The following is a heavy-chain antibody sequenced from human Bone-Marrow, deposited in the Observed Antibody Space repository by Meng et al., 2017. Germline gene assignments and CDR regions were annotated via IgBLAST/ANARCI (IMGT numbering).Heavy chain of an antibody. CDR1: GGSITSYF. CDR2: IYFSGMT. J-gene: IGHJ6*02. D-gene: IGHD1-1*01. CDR3: ARARTTGYPYFYSDAVDV. V-gene: IGHV4-59*01. Sequence: GSLRLSCTVSGGSITSYFWSWIRQPPGKGLEFIGYIYFSGMTNYNPSLKSRVTMSVDIPKNQVSLTLRSVSAADTALYYCARARTTGYPYFYSDAVDVWGLGTTVTVSS.